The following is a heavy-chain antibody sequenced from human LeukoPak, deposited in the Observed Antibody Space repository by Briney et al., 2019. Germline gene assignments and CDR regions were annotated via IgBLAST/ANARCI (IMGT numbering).Heavy chain of an antibody. CDR2: IKQDGSEK. CDR1: GFTFSSYW. J-gene: IGHJ6*03. CDR3: ARPYSSNVYYYYYMDV. V-gene: IGHV3-7*01. D-gene: IGHD6-13*01. Sequence: GGSLRLSCAASGFTFSSYWMSWVRQAPGKGLEWVANIKQDGSEKYYVDSVKGRFTISRDNAKNSLYLQMNSLRAEDTAVYYCARPYSSNVYYYYYMDVWGKGTTVTISS.